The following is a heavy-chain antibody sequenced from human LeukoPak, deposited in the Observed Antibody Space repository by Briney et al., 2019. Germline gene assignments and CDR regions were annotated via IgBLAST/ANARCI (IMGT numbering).Heavy chain of an antibody. Sequence: GGSLRLSCAASGFTFRSYVMNWVRQAPGKGLEWVSAISGSGDSTYYADSVKGRFTISRDNAKNTLYLQMNSLRAEDTAVYYCAKDLHYGSADYWGQGIQVTVSS. CDR2: ISGSGDST. CDR1: GFTFRSYV. V-gene: IGHV3-23*01. CDR3: AKDLHYGSADY. J-gene: IGHJ4*02. D-gene: IGHD3-10*01.